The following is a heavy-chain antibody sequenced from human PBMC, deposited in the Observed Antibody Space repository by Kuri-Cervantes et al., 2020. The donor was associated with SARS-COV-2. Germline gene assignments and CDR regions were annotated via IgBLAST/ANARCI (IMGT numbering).Heavy chain of an antibody. Sequence: GESLKISCAASGFTFSSYGMHWVRQAPGKGLEWVAFIRYDGSNKYYADSVKGRFTISRDNSKNTLYLQMGSLRAEDMAVYYCARLAPRGGYFYGMDVWGQGTTVTVSS. J-gene: IGHJ6*02. CDR2: IRYDGSNK. V-gene: IGHV3-30*02. CDR1: GFTFSSYG. D-gene: IGHD3-10*01. CDR3: ARLAPRGGYFYGMDV.